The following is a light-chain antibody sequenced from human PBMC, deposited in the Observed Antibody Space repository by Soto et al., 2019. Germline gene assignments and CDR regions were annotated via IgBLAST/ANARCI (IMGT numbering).Light chain of an antibody. CDR3: QQYDNLPLT. CDR2: GAS. V-gene: IGKV3-20*01. J-gene: IGKJ4*01. CDR1: QSVSTRS. Sequence: EIVLTQSPGTLSLSPGERATLSCRASQSVSTRSLAWYQQKPGQAPRLLISGASSRAADIPDRFSGSGSGTDFTLTINRLEPEDFAVYYCQQYDNLPLTFGGGTKVDIK.